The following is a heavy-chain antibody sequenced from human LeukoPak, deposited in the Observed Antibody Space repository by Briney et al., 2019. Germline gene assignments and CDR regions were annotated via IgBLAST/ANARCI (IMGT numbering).Heavy chain of an antibody. J-gene: IGHJ3*02. Sequence: TGGSLRLSWAASGFTFSSYAMSWVRQAPGKGLEWDSAISGSGGSTYYADSVKGRFTISRDNSKNTLYLQMNSLRAEDTAVYYCAKPHQADRVPTGKNSGSPLAAFDIWGQGTMVTVSS. CDR1: GFTFSSYA. CDR3: AKPHQADRVPTGKNSGSPLAAFDI. V-gene: IGHV3-23*01. CDR2: ISGSGGST. D-gene: IGHD1-26*01.